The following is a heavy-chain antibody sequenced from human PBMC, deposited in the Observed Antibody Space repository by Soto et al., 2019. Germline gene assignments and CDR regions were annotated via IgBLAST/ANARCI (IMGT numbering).Heavy chain of an antibody. Sequence: SETLSLTSAVSGGSLSGSYYYWGLLRPSPGKGPEWIGSVFYTGFTSYNPSLESRVSVSVDTSKNQFSLKVSGVSAADTAVYYCATSQKGCNWNYFDHWGQGALVTVSS. J-gene: IGHJ4*02. CDR2: VFYTGFT. D-gene: IGHD1-20*01. V-gene: IGHV4-39*01. CDR1: GGSLSGSYYY. CDR3: ATSQKGCNWNYFDH.